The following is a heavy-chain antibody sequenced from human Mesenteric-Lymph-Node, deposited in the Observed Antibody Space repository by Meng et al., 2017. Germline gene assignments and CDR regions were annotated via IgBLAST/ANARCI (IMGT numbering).Heavy chain of an antibody. Sequence: VESGGGLVEPGGSLRLSCEASGFTFSNYAMSWVRQAPGKGLEWVSAISKSSGSSTYYADSVKGRFTISRDSSRNTLSLQMNSLRAEDTAIYYCAKEAAEYTYGNHFDYWGQGTLVTVSS. J-gene: IGHJ4*02. D-gene: IGHD5-18*01. CDR3: AKEAAEYTYGNHFDY. V-gene: IGHV3-23*04. CDR1: GFTFSNYA. CDR2: ISKSSGSST.